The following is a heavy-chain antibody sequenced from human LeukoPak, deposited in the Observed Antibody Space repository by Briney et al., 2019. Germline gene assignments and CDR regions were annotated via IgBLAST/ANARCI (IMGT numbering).Heavy chain of an antibody. D-gene: IGHD3-10*01. CDR1: GGSISSSSYY. CDR3: ARGTGSLFY. Sequence: PSETLSLTCTVSGGSISSSSYYWGWIRQPPGKGLEWIGSIYYSGSTYYNPSLKSRVTISVDTSKNQFSLNLNSVTAADTAVYYCARGTGSLFYWGHGILVTVSS. CDR2: IYYSGST. V-gene: IGHV4-39*07. J-gene: IGHJ4*01.